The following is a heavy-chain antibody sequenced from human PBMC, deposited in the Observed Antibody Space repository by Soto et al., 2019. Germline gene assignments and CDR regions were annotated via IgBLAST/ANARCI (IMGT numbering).Heavy chain of an antibody. J-gene: IGHJ3*02. D-gene: IGHD3-16*01. CDR1: GYTFTSYG. Sequence: QVQLVQSGGEVKKPGASVKVSCKASGYTFTSYGISWVRQAPGQGLEWMGWISPSNGNTNNAQKLQGRVTMTTDAYTSTASMELRSLRSDDPALYYCARERRILGPRETFDIWGQGTMVTVSS. V-gene: IGHV1-18*01. CDR3: ARERRILGPRETFDI. CDR2: ISPSNGNT.